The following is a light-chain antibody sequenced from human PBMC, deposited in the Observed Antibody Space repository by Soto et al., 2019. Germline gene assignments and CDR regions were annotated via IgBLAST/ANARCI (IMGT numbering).Light chain of an antibody. V-gene: IGKV3-15*01. CDR3: QQYNNWLT. CDR1: QSVSSN. CDR2: GAS. J-gene: IGKJ4*01. Sequence: EIVMTQSPATLSVSPGERATLSCRASQSVSSNLVWYQQKPGQPPRLLIYGASTRATGIPARFSGSGSGTEFTLTISSLQSEDSAVYYWQQYNNWLTFGGGTKVEIK.